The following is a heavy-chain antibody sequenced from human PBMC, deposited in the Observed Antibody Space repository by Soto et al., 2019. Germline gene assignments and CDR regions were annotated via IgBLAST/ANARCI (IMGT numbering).Heavy chain of an antibody. Sequence: QVQLVQSGAEVKKPGSSVKVSCKASGDTFTKYAISWVRQAPGQGLEWMGGIITFYGTAHYTEKFQDRVTIITDTTTRTANMELSRLRPEDTAVYYCARYLGGCSAGSCPYTWLDSWGQGTLVTVSS. J-gene: IGHJ5*01. CDR1: GDTFTKYA. CDR2: IITFYGTA. D-gene: IGHD2-15*01. CDR3: ARYLGGCSAGSCPYTWLDS. V-gene: IGHV1-69*06.